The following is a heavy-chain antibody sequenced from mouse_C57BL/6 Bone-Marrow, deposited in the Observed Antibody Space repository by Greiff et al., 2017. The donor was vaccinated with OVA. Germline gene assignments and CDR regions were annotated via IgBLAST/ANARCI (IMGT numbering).Heavy chain of an antibody. V-gene: IGHV1-81*01. CDR2: IYPRSGNT. CDR1: GYTFTSYG. CDR3: SRRENGSSTGFAY. D-gene: IGHD1-1*01. J-gene: IGHJ3*01. Sequence: VQLQQSGAELARPGASVKLSCKASGYTFTSYGISWVKQRTGQGLEWIGEIYPRSGNTYYNEKFKGKATLTADKSSSTAYIELRSLTSEDSAGYFCSRRENGSSTGFAYWGQGTLVTVSA.